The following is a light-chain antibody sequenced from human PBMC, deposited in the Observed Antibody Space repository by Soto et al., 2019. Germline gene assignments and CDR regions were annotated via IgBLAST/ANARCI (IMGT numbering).Light chain of an antibody. V-gene: IGKV3-15*01. CDR3: QQYNNWWT. Sequence: EIVITQSPSTLSVSPCERATLSCRASQSVSSNLAWYQQKPGQAPRLLIYGASTRATGIPARFSGSGSGTEFTLTISSLQSEDFAVYYCQQYNNWWTFGQGTKVDIK. CDR2: GAS. J-gene: IGKJ1*01. CDR1: QSVSSN.